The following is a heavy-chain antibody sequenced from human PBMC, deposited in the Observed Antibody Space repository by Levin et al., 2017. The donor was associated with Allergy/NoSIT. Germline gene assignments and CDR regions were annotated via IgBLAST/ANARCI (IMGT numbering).Heavy chain of an antibody. J-gene: IGHJ6*04. Sequence: PGGSLRLSCAASGFTFSSYGMHWVRQAPGKGLEWVAVIAYDGSNKYSADSVKGRFTISRDNSENTLYLQMNSLRVEDTAVYDCEKPLGIGEAGWFESGLDVWGTGTTVTVFS. D-gene: IGHD6-13*01. CDR1: GFTFSSYG. V-gene: IGHV3-30*18. CDR2: IAYDGSNK. CDR3: EKPLGIGEAGWFESGLDV.